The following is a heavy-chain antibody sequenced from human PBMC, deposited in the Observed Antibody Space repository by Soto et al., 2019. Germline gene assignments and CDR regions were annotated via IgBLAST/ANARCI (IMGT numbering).Heavy chain of an antibody. D-gene: IGHD3-10*01. Sequence: QVRLVQSGAEVKKPGSSVKVSCKVSGGTFSKYSLSWVRQTPGQGLEWMGGITPFVDTSNYAQRFLGRVTITADKPTNTAFLEVRGLKSEDTALYFCASTSYFNGSSCSSRHYYGMDVWGQGTTVTVSS. CDR1: GGTFSKYS. CDR3: ASTSYFNGSSCSSRHYYGMDV. CDR2: ITPFVDTS. J-gene: IGHJ6*02. V-gene: IGHV1-69*06.